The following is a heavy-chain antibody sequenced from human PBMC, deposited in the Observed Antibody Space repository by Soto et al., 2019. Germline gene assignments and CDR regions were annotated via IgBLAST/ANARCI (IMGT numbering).Heavy chain of an antibody. V-gene: IGHV3-48*01. CDR2: ITHSSDTI. J-gene: IGHJ4*02. CDR1: GFTFSDHA. CDR3: AIYGSGSDYMDPFDY. Sequence: GGSLRLSCVASGFTFSDHAMNWVRQAPGKGLEWVSYITHSSDTIYYSDSVKGRFTISRDNAKNSLYLRMNSLRPEDTAVYYCAIYGSGSDYMDPFDYCGQGTLVTVSS. D-gene: IGHD3-10*01.